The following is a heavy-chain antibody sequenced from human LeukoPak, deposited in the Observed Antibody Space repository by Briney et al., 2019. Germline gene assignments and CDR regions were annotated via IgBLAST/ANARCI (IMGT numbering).Heavy chain of an antibody. Sequence: ASVKVSCKASGYTFTGYYMHWVRQAPGQGLEWMGWINPNSGGTNYAQKFQGWVTMTRDTSISTAYMELSRLRSDDTAVYYCAREITPNAYYDILTGYSKYVMDVWGQGTTVTVSS. CDR3: AREITPNAYYDILTGYSKYVMDV. V-gene: IGHV1-2*04. J-gene: IGHJ6*02. CDR1: GYTFTGYY. D-gene: IGHD3-9*01. CDR2: INPNSGGT.